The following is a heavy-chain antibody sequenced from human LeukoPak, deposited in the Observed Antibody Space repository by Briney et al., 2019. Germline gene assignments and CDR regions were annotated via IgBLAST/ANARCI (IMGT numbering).Heavy chain of an antibody. D-gene: IGHD3-10*01. J-gene: IGHJ4*02. CDR2: ISSSSGNI. V-gene: IGHV3-48*02. CDR3: ARDATYYSC. Sequence: GGPLILSCAASGFSFSSYSMNWVRQAPGKGLEWVSYISSSSGNIYYADSVKGRFTISRDNAKNSLYLQMNSLRDEDTAVYYCARDATYYSCWGQGTLVTVSS. CDR1: GFSFSSYS.